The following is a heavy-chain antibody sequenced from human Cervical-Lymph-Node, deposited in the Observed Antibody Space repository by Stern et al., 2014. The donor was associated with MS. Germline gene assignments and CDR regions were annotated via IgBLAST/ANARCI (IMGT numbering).Heavy chain of an antibody. J-gene: IGHJ4*02. CDR2: INGCNGNT. D-gene: IGHD4-17*01. V-gene: IGHV1-3*01. Sequence: QLVESGAEVKKPGASVKVSRKASGYTFTIYAVHWVRQAPGQRLEWMGWINGCNGNTKYSQKFQGRVPITRDTTASTAYMELSSLRSADTAVYYCARKDYGDYLFDYWGQGTLVTVSS. CDR3: ARKDYGDYLFDY. CDR1: GYTFTIYA.